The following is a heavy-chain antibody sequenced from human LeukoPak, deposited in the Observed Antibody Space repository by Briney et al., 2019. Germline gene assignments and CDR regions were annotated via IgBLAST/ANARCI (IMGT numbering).Heavy chain of an antibody. Sequence: GGSLRLSCAASGFTFSNAWMSWVRRAPGKGLEWVGRIKSKTDGGTTDYAAPVKGRFTISRDDSKNTLYLQMNSLKTEDTAVYYCTTYYYDSSGYLWDDYWGQGTLVTVSS. CDR1: GFTFSNAW. V-gene: IGHV3-15*01. J-gene: IGHJ4*02. D-gene: IGHD3-22*01. CDR3: TTYYYDSSGYLWDDY. CDR2: IKSKTDGGTT.